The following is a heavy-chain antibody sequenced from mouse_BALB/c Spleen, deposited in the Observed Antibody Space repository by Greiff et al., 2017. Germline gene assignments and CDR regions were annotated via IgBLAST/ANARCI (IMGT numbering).Heavy chain of an antibody. D-gene: IGHD1-1*01. CDR2: ISSGGST. Sequence: EVKLEESGGGLVKPGGSLKLSCAASGFTFSSYAMSWVRQTPEKRLEWVASISSGGSTYYPDSVKGRFTISRDNARNILYLQMSSLRSEDTAMYYCARGLYGKGTGYFDVWGAGTTVTVSS. V-gene: IGHV5-6-5*01. CDR3: ARGLYGKGTGYFDV. J-gene: IGHJ1*01. CDR1: GFTFSSYA.